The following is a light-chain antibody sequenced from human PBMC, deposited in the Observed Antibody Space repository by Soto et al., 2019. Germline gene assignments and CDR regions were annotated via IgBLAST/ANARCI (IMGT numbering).Light chain of an antibody. CDR3: QQYNNYWT. J-gene: IGKJ1*01. CDR1: QSISSW. V-gene: IGKV1-5*01. Sequence: DIQMSQSPSTLSASLGDRVTITCRASQSISSWLAWYQQKPGKAPKLLIYDASSLESGVPSRFSGSGSATEFTLTISSLQPDDFATYYCQQYNNYWTFGQGTNVDI. CDR2: DAS.